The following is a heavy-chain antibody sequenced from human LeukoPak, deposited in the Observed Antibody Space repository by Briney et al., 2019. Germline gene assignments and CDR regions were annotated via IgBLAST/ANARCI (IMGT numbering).Heavy chain of an antibody. J-gene: IGHJ4*02. CDR1: GLTFSSYA. V-gene: IGHV3-30-3*01. Sequence: GTSLRLSCAASGLTFSSYAMHWVRQAPGKGLEWVATISYDGSNNYYADSAKGRFTISRDNSKNTLYLQMNSLRAEDTAVYYCARGRNVVATSGYFDYWGQGTLVTVSS. CDR2: ISYDGSNN. D-gene: IGHD5-12*01. CDR3: ARGRNVVATSGYFDY.